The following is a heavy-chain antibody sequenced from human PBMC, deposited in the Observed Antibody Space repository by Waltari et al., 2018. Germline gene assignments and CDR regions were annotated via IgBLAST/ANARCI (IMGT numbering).Heavy chain of an antibody. V-gene: IGHV4-34*01. CDR2: INHSGST. J-gene: IGHJ6*03. Sequence: QVQLQQWGAGLLKPSETLSLTCAVSGGSFRGYYWSWIRQPPVKELEWIGEINHSGSTNYNPSLKSRVTISVDTSKNQFSLKLSSVTAADTAVYYCARGNYYYYMDVWGKGTTVTVSS. CDR3: ARGNYYYYMDV. CDR1: GGSFRGYY.